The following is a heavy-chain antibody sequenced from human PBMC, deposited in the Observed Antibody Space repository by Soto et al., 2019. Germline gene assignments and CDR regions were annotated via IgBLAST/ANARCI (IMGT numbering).Heavy chain of an antibody. J-gene: IGHJ6*02. D-gene: IGHD3-3*02. Sequence: QVQLVESGGGVVQPGRSLRLSCAASGFTFSSYGIQWVRQAPGKGLEWVAVIWYDGINKDYADSVKGRFTISRDTSKNTVYLQMNSLRAEDTAVNYCARSIQMDVWGQGTTVTVSS. CDR3: ARSIQMDV. V-gene: IGHV3-33*01. CDR1: GFTFSSYG. CDR2: IWYDGINK.